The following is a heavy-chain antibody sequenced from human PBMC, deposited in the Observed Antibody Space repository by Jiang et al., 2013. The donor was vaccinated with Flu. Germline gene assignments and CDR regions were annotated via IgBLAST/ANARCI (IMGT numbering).Heavy chain of an antibody. CDR2: ISTSGAA. Sequence: GLVKPSETLSLTCSVSGDSISIYYWSWIRQPPGKGLEWIGYISTSGAANYNPSLKSRVTISVDTSNNQFSLNLNSVTAADTAVYYCARDGVFGSNYFDSSGFVYWGQGKLVTVSS. CDR1: GDSISIYY. J-gene: IGHJ4*02. CDR3: ARDGVFGSNYFDSSGFVY. V-gene: IGHV4-4*09. D-gene: IGHD3-22*01.